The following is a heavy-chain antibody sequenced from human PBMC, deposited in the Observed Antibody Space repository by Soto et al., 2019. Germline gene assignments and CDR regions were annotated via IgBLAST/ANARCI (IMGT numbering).Heavy chain of an antibody. CDR3: ARHLIFDKGWPRFFAY. J-gene: IGHJ4*02. CDR2: INPGNSDT. V-gene: IGHV5-51*01. D-gene: IGHD3-3*01. CDR1: ESTFTNYW. Sequence: GESLKISCKGSESTFTNYWIGWARQMPGKGLEWMGIINPGNSDTRYSPYFQGQVTISADKSINTAYLQWSSLQASDTAMYYCARHLIFDKGWPRFFAYYVQGTLVTVSS.